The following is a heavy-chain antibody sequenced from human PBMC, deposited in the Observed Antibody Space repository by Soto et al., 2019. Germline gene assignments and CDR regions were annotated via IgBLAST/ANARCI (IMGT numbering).Heavy chain of an antibody. J-gene: IGHJ4*02. Sequence: TLSLTCTVSGGSISSGGYYWSWIRQHPGKGLEWIGYIYYSGSTYYNPSLKSRVTISVDTSKNQFSLKLSSVTAADTAVYYCARSRYSGYDSLDYWGQGTLVTVSS. CDR1: GGSISSGGYY. CDR3: ARSRYSGYDSLDY. V-gene: IGHV4-31*03. CDR2: IYYSGST. D-gene: IGHD5-12*01.